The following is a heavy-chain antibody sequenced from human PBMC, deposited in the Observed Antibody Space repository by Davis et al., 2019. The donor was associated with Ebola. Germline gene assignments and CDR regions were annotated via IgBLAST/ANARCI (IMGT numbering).Heavy chain of an antibody. Sequence: PGGSLRLSCAASGFTFSNYAMHWVRQAPGKGLEWVSAFSGSGANTYYADSVKGRFTISRDNSKNTLYLQMSSLRAEDTAVYYCAKDRTYSSSWPYYFDSWGQGTLVTVSS. J-gene: IGHJ4*02. CDR3: AKDRTYSSSWPYYFDS. CDR1: GFTFSNYA. D-gene: IGHD6-13*01. V-gene: IGHV3-23*01. CDR2: FSGSGANT.